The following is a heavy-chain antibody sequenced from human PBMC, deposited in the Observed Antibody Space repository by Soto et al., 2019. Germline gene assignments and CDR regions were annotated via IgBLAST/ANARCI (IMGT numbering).Heavy chain of an antibody. CDR2: ISSSSSYI. Sequence: GGSLRLSCAASGFTFSSYSMNWVRQAPGKGLEWVSSISSSSSYIYYADSVKGRFTISRDNAKNSLYLQMNSLRAEDTAVYYCALQRAADYGDYEDYYYYMDVWGKGTTVTVSS. V-gene: IGHV3-21*01. CDR1: GFTFSSYS. D-gene: IGHD4-17*01. J-gene: IGHJ6*03. CDR3: ALQRAADYGDYEDYYYYMDV.